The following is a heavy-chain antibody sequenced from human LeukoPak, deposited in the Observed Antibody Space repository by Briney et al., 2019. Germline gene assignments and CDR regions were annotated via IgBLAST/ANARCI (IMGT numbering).Heavy chain of an antibody. D-gene: IGHD1-26*01. CDR1: GFTFRSFG. CDR2: ISISGGST. Sequence: PGGSLRLSCAASGFTFRSFGMSWVRQAPGKGLEWVSGISISGGSTYYADSVKGRFTISRDNAKNSLFLQLNSLRAEDTAVYYCARDPYSGTYSDYYYYYMDVWGKGTTVTVSS. V-gene: IGHV3-23*01. CDR3: ARDPYSGTYSDYYYYYMDV. J-gene: IGHJ6*03.